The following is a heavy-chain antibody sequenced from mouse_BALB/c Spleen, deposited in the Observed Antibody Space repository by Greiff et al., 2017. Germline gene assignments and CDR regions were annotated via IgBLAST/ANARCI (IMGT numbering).Heavy chain of an antibody. V-gene: IGHV10-1*02. CDR3: GPPGGY. J-gene: IGHJ2*01. CDR1: GFTFTTYA. CDR2: IRSKSNNYAT. Sequence: DVHLVESGAGLVQPKGSLKLSCAASGFTFTTYAMNWLRQAPGKGLEWVARIRSKSNNYATYYADSVKDRFTISRYDSQSMLYLQMNNLKTEDTAMYYCGPPGGYWGQGTTLTVSS.